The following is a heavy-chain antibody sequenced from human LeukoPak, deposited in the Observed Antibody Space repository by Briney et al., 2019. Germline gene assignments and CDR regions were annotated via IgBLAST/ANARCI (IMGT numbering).Heavy chain of an antibody. CDR3: ARDLDP. Sequence: PSETLSLTCTVSGGSISSYYWSWIRQPPGKGLEWIGYIYYSGSTYYNPSLKSRVTISVDTSKNQFSLKLSSVTAADTAVYYCARDLDPWGQGTLVTVSS. J-gene: IGHJ5*02. CDR1: GGSISSYY. V-gene: IGHV4-59*12. CDR2: IYYSGST.